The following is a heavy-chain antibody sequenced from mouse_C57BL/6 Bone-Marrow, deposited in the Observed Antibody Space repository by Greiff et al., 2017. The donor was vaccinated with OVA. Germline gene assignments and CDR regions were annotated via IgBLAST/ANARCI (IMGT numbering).Heavy chain of an antibody. V-gene: IGHV1-50*01. J-gene: IGHJ1*03. CDR2: IDPSDSYT. CDR1: GYTFTSYW. CDR3: ARESTRWYFDV. Sequence: VQLQQPGAELVKPGASVKLSCKASGYTFTSYWMQWVKQRPGQGLEWIGEIDPSDSYTNYNQKFKGKATLTVDTSSSTAYRQLSSLTSEDSAVYYCARESTRWYFDVWGTGTTVTVSS.